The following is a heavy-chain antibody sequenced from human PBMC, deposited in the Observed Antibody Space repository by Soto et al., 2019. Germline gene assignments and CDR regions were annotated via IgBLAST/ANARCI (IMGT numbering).Heavy chain of an antibody. D-gene: IGHD6-6*01. V-gene: IGHV3-7*01. Sequence: GGSLRGSCAAAGFTFSNYWMSGVRQAPGKGLEWVANIKQDGTEQHYVDSVKGRLTISRDNAKNSLYLQIISLRAEDTAVFYWARIAYSSSYFDDWVQGTQVTV. J-gene: IGHJ4*02. CDR3: ARIAYSSSYFDD. CDR1: GFTFSNYW. CDR2: IKQDGTEQ.